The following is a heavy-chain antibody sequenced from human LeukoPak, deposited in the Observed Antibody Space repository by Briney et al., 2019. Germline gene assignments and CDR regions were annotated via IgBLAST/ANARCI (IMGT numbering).Heavy chain of an antibody. D-gene: IGHD3-22*01. CDR2: INPNSGGT. V-gene: IGHV1-2*02. CDR1: GYTFTGYY. J-gene: IGHJ3*02. Sequence: ASVKVSCKASGYTFTGYYMHWVRQAPGQGLEWMGWINPNSGGTNYAQKFQGRVTMTRDTSISTAYMELRSLRSDDTAVYYCARAWGYYYDSSGYYYSNGAFDIWGQGTMVTVSS. CDR3: ARAWGYYYDSSGYYYSNGAFDI.